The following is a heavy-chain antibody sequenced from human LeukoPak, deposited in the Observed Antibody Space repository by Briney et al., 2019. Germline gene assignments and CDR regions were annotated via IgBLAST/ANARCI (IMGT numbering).Heavy chain of an antibody. D-gene: IGHD4-17*01. CDR1: GGSFSGYY. CDR2: INHSGST. CDR3: ARAGDGEISDY. Sequence: SETLSLTCDVYGGSFSGYYWSWIRQPPGKGLEWLGEINHSGSTNYNPSLKSRVTISVDTSKNQFSLKLSSATAADTAVYYCARAGDGEISDYWGQGTLVTVSS. J-gene: IGHJ4*02. V-gene: IGHV4-34*01.